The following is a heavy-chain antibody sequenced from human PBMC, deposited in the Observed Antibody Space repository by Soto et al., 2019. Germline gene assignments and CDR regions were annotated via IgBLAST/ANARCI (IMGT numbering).Heavy chain of an antibody. Sequence: GASVKVSCKASGYSFSSYAISWVRQAPGQGLEWMGGIIPIFGTANYAQKFQGRVTITADESTSTAYMELSSLRSEDTAVYYCARDRKGGYSSGWYNVYNSASLAFDYWGQGTLVTVSS. J-gene: IGHJ4*02. CDR1: GYSFSSYA. CDR3: ARDRKGGYSSGWYNVYNSASLAFDY. CDR2: IIPIFGTA. D-gene: IGHD6-19*01. V-gene: IGHV1-69*13.